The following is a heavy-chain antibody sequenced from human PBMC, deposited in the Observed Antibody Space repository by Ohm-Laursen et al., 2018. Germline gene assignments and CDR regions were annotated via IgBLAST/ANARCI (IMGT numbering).Heavy chain of an antibody. D-gene: IGHD2-8*02. J-gene: IGHJ4*02. CDR3: AKGRDLTGG. Sequence: GSLRLSCSASGFTFTSYWMSWARQAPGKGLEWVANMNEIGSEKYFVDSVRGRFTISRDNAKNSLFLQMNSLRVEDTAVYYCAKGRDLTGGWGQGTLVTVSS. CDR1: GFTFTSYW. CDR2: MNEIGSEK. V-gene: IGHV3-7*01.